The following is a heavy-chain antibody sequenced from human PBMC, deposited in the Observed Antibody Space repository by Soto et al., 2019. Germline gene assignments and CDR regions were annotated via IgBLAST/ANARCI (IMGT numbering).Heavy chain of an antibody. CDR2: IYSGGSA. Sequence: EVQLVESGGGLVQPGGSLRLSCAASGFTVSSNYMSWVRQAPGKGLEWVSVIYSGGSAYYADSVKGRFTISRDNSKHTLYLQMSSLRAEDTAVYYCARHGYSYGGGYFDYWGQGTLVTVSS. V-gene: IGHV3-66*04. D-gene: IGHD5-18*01. J-gene: IGHJ4*02. CDR1: GFTVSSNY. CDR3: ARHGYSYGGGYFDY.